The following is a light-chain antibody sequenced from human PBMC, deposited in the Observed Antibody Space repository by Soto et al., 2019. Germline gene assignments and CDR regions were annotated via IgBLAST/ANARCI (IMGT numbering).Light chain of an antibody. CDR3: QSYDRSLSGGV. J-gene: IGLJ3*02. V-gene: IGLV1-40*01. CDR2: RDN. CDR1: SSNIGAGYD. Sequence: QSVLTQPPSVSGAPGQRVTISCTGNSSNIGAGYDVQWYQQLPGTAPKLLIYRDNNRPSGIPDRFSGSKSGTSASLAIPGLQAEDEADYYCQSYDRSLSGGVFGGGTKLTVL.